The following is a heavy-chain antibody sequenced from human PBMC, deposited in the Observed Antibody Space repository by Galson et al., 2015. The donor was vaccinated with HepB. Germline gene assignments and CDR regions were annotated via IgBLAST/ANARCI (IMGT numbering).Heavy chain of an antibody. Sequence: SLRLSCAASGFTFGDYAMSWFRQPPEKGLEWVGLIRSRASGETTEYAASVKGRFTISVDDSKTIAYLQMDSLKTEDTAVYYCTRDVWILHYWGQGTLVTVSS. D-gene: IGHD5-18*01. V-gene: IGHV3-49*03. J-gene: IGHJ4*02. CDR3: TRDVWILHY. CDR1: GFTFGDYA. CDR2: IRSRASGETT.